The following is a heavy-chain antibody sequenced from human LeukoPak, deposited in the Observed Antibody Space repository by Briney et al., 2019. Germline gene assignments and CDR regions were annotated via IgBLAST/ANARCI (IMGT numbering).Heavy chain of an antibody. V-gene: IGHV1-2*04. Sequence: ASVKVSCKASGYTFTGYYMHWVRQAPGQGLEWMGWINPNSGGTNYAQKFQGWVTMTRDTSISTAYMELSRLRSDDTAVYYCAREPYDSSGYHFDYWGQGTQVTVSS. CDR1: GYTFTGYY. J-gene: IGHJ4*02. CDR2: INPNSGGT. CDR3: AREPYDSSGYHFDY. D-gene: IGHD3-22*01.